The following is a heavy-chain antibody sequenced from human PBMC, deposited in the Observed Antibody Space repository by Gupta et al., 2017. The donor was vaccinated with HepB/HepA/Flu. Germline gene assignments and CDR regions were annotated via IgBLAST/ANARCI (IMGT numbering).Heavy chain of an antibody. J-gene: IGHJ5*02. CDR2: INPYNGNT. V-gene: IGHV1-18*01. CDR3: ARDPQFDP. CDR1: YSFTSYG. Sequence: YSFTSYGISWVRQAPGQGLEWMGWINPYNGNTKYVEKFRDRVTMTADISTDTVYMELMSLRSDDTAVYYCARDPQFDPWGQGTLVSVSS.